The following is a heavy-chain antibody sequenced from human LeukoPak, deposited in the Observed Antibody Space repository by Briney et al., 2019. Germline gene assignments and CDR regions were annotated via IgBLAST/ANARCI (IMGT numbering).Heavy chain of an antibody. V-gene: IGHV1-69*04. J-gene: IGHJ4*02. D-gene: IGHD6-6*01. CDR1: GCTFSSYA. CDR3: ARGHSSSFEY. CDR2: IIPILGIA. Sequence: SVKVSCKASGCTFSSYAISWVRQAPGQGLEWMGRIIPILGIANYAQKLQGRVTITADKSTSTAYMELSSLRSEDTAVYYCARGHSSSFEYWGQGTLVTVSS.